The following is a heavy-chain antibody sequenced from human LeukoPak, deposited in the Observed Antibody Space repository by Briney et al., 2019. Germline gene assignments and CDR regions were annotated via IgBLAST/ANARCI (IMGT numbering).Heavy chain of an antibody. J-gene: IGHJ4*02. V-gene: IGHV1-24*01. CDR2: FDPEDGET. CDR3: ARDLPRGYSGYGPFDY. CDR1: GYTLTELS. Sequence: GASVKVSCKVSGYTLTELSMHWVRQAPGKGLEWMGGFDPEDGETIYAQKFQGRVTMTEDTSTDTAYMELSRLRSDDTAVYYCARDLPRGYSGYGPFDYWGQGTPVTVSS. D-gene: IGHD5-12*01.